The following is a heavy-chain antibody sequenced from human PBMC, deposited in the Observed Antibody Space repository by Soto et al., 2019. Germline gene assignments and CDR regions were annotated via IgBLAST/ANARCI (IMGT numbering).Heavy chain of an antibody. D-gene: IGHD6-19*01. CDR1: GFTFSSYG. J-gene: IGHJ6*02. V-gene: IGHV3-30*18. CDR2: ISYDGSNK. Sequence: SLRLSCAASGFTFSSYGMYWVRQAPGKGLEWVAVISYDGSNKYYADSVKGRFTISRDNSKNTLYLQMNSLRAEDTAVYYCAKNPTTQWLETGHYYYGMDGWGQGTTVTGSS. CDR3: AKNPTTQWLETGHYYYGMDG.